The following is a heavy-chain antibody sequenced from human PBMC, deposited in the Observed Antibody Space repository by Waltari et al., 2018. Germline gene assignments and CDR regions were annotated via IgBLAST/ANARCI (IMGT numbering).Heavy chain of an antibody. Sequence: EVQLVESGGGLVQPGGSLRLSCAASGFTFSSYWMSWVRQAPGKGLEWVANIKQDGSEKYYADSVKGRFTISRDNAKNSLYLQMNSLRAENTAVYYCARDRNVGHYTAMVMNWFDPWGQGTLVTVSS. CDR1: GFTFSSYW. J-gene: IGHJ5*02. D-gene: IGHD5-18*01. CDR3: ARDRNVGHYTAMVMNWFDP. CDR2: IKQDGSEK. V-gene: IGHV3-7*01.